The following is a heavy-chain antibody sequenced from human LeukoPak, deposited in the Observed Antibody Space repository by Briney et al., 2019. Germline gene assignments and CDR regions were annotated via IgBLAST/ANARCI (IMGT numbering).Heavy chain of an antibody. CDR3: ARHGYDVWSGYSVFDY. CDR2: MNPNSGNT. V-gene: IGHV1-8*03. D-gene: IGHD3-3*01. CDR1: GYTFTSYD. J-gene: IGHJ4*02. Sequence: ASVKVSCKASGYTFTSYDINWVRQATGQGLEWMGWMNPNSGNTGYAQKFQGRVTITRNTSISTAYMELSSLRSEDTAVYYCARHGYDVWSGYSVFDYWGQGTLVTVSS.